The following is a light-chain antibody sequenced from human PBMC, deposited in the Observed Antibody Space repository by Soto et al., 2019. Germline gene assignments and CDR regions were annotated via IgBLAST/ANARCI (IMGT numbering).Light chain of an antibody. J-gene: IGLJ1*01. CDR2: DVS. Sequence: QSALTQPASVSGSPGQSITISCTGTSSDVGGYNYVSWYQQHSGKAPKLMIYDVSNRPSGISNRFSGSKSGDTASLTISGLQAEDEADYYCTSYTGSGIDTDVFGTGTKLTVL. CDR1: SSDVGGYNY. V-gene: IGLV2-14*03. CDR3: TSYTGSGIDTDV.